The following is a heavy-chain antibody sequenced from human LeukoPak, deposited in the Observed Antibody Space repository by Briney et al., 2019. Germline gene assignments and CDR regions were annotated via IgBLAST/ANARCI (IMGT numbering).Heavy chain of an antibody. J-gene: IGHJ4*02. V-gene: IGHV4-59*01. Sequence: SETLSLTCTVSGGSISSYYWNWIRQPPRKGLEWIGYIYYRGSTNYNPSLKSRVTISVDTSKNQFSLKLSSATATDTAMYYCARGDDYKSTLFDYWGQGTLVTVSS. CDR1: GGSISSYY. CDR3: ARGDDYKSTLFDY. D-gene: IGHD5-12*01. CDR2: IYYRGST.